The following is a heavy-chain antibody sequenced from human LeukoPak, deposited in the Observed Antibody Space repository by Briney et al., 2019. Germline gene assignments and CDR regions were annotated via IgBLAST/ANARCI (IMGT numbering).Heavy chain of an antibody. Sequence: GASVKVSCKASGYTFTGYYMHWVRQAPGQGLEWMGIINPSGGSTSYAQKFQGRVTMTRDTSTSTVYMELSSLRSEDTAVYYCAREANDFWSPLGFGYWGQGTLVTVSS. CDR1: GYTFTGYY. CDR2: INPSGGST. D-gene: IGHD3-3*01. V-gene: IGHV1-46*01. J-gene: IGHJ4*02. CDR3: AREANDFWSPLGFGY.